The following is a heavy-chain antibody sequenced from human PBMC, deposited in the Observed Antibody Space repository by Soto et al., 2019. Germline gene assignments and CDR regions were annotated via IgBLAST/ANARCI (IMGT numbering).Heavy chain of an antibody. D-gene: IGHD3-3*01. CDR3: AIGAPPIYSRPYHYYRLDV. J-gene: IGHJ6*02. CDR1: GYTFTSYY. Sequence: ASVKVSCKASGYTFTSYYMHWVRQAPGQGLEWMGIINPSGGSTSYAQKFQGRVTMTRDTSTSTVYMELSSLRSEDTAVYYCAIGAPPIYSRPYHYYRLDVWGQGTTVTVSS. V-gene: IGHV1-46*01. CDR2: INPSGGST.